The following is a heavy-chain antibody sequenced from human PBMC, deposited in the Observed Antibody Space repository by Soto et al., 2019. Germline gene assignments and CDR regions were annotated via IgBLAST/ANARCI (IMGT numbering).Heavy chain of an antibody. J-gene: IGHJ6*02. D-gene: IGHD2-15*01. V-gene: IGHV4-39*01. CDR2: IYFAGST. CDR1: GGSISSTDHY. CDR3: ARLVFHCLRGSCDDYSFYGLDV. Sequence: ETLSLTCTVSGGSISSTDHYWGWVRQPPGKGLGWLGSIYFAGSTFHNPALKSRATISVDTSRNQFSLRLTTVTASDTAVYYCARLVFHCLRGSCDDYSFYGLDVWGQGTTVTVSS.